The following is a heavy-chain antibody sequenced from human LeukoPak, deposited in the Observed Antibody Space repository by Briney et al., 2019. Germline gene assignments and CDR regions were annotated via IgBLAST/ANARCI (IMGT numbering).Heavy chain of an antibody. J-gene: IGHJ3*02. D-gene: IGHD1-26*01. CDR1: AFTVSSNY. CDR3: ARDHSGSYQRAFDI. CDR2: IYCGGSK. V-gene: IGHV3-66*02. Sequence: GGSLRLSCAVSAFTVSSNYVSWVRQAPGKGLEWVSVIYCGGSKNYADSVKGRFTVSRDNSKNTLYLQMNSLRAEDTAVYYCARDHSGSYQRAFDIWGQGTMVTVSS.